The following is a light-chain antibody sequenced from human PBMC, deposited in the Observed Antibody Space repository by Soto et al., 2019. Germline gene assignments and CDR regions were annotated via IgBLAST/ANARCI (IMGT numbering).Light chain of an antibody. CDR2: HAS. Sequence: DIQMTQSPSSLSSSIRERFTITCQASQNITNNLSWYQQKPGKAPNLLIYHASKLAKGVTSRFSGSGSGTDFSFIITSLQREDLATYYCQQYYGLPPLTFGQGTRLEIK. CDR3: QQYYGLPPLT. V-gene: IGKV1-33*01. J-gene: IGKJ5*01. CDR1: QNITNN.